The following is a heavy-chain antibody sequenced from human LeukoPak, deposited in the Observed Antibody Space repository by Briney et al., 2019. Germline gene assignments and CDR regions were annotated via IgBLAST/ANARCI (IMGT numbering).Heavy chain of an antibody. V-gene: IGHV4-4*07. CDR2: IYTSGRT. J-gene: IGHJ3*02. D-gene: IGHD3-9*01. Sequence: SETLSITCTVSGGSISSYYWSWIRQPAGKGLEWIGRIYTSGRTNYNPSLKSRVTMSVDTSKNQFSLKLSSVTAADTAVYYCARTTLRYFDWSPDAFDIWGQGTMVTVSS. CDR1: GGSISSYY. CDR3: ARTTLRYFDWSPDAFDI.